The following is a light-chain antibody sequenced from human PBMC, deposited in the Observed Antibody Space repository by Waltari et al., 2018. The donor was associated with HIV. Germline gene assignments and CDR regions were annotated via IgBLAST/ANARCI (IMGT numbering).Light chain of an antibody. V-gene: IGKV3-20*01. CDR2: GAS. CDR1: QSVSSNY. J-gene: IGKJ2*01. Sequence: EIVLTQSPGTLSLSPGERATLSCRASQSVSSNYLAWYQQKPGQAPRLLIYGASRRATGIPDRFSGSGSGTDFTLIISRLEPEDFAVYYCQQYGSSRQYTFGQGTKLEI. CDR3: QQYGSSRQYT.